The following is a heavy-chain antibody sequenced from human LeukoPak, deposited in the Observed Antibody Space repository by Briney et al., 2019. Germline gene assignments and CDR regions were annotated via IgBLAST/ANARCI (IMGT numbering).Heavy chain of an antibody. J-gene: IGHJ4*02. Sequence: ASVKVSCKASGGTISSYAISWVRQAPGQGLEWMGRIIPILGIANYAQKFQGRVTITADKSTSTAYMELSSLRSEDTAVYYCARGDEFDPPTMIVWYYWGQGTLVTVSS. CDR2: IIPILGIA. D-gene: IGHD3-22*01. V-gene: IGHV1-69*04. CDR3: ARGDEFDPPTMIVWYY. CDR1: GGTISSYA.